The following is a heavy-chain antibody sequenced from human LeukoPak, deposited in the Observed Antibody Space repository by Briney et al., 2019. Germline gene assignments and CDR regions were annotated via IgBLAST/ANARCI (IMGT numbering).Heavy chain of an antibody. CDR2: IKEDGSAT. CDR1: GFTFSTYW. J-gene: IGHJ4*02. V-gene: IGHV3-7*04. Sequence: GGSLRLSCAASGFTFSTYWMTWVRQAPGKWPEWVANIKEDGSATYYVDSVKGRFTISRDNAKKSLYLQMNSLRAEDTAVYYCARDSPGYLAYDSWGQGTLVTVSS. D-gene: IGHD1-1*01. CDR3: ARDSPGYLAYDS.